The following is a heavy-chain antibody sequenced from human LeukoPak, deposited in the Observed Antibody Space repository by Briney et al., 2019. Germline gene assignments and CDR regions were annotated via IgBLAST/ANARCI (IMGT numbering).Heavy chain of an antibody. CDR2: IYYSGST. D-gene: IGHD3-22*01. CDR1: GGSISSYY. V-gene: IGHV4-59*01. CDR3: ARDGPADYYDSSGYYYGAFDI. Sequence: PSETLSLTCTVSGGSISSYYWSWLRQPPGKGLEWIGYIYYSGSTNYNPSLKSRVTISVDTSKNQFSLKLSSVTAADTAVYYCARDGPADYYDSSGYYYGAFDIWGQGTMVTVSS. J-gene: IGHJ3*02.